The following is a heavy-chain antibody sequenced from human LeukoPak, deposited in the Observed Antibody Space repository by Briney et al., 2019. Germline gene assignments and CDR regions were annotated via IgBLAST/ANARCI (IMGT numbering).Heavy chain of an antibody. CDR3: ARRAVAGAPYFDY. J-gene: IGHJ4*02. D-gene: IGHD6-19*01. V-gene: IGHV4-59*08. CDR2: IYSGGST. CDR1: GGSINSYY. Sequence: SETLSLTCTVSGGSINSYYWSWIRQPPGKGLEWIGYIYSGGSTSYNPSLKSRVTISVDTSKNQFSLKLSSVTAADTAVYYCARRAVAGAPYFDYWGQGALVTVSS.